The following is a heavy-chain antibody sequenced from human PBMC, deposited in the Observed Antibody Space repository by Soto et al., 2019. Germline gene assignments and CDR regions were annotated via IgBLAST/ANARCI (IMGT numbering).Heavy chain of an antibody. V-gene: IGHV3-23*01. J-gene: IGHJ6*02. CDR3: AKGKLRSRYDILTGQSLGGMDV. CDR1: GFTFSSYA. D-gene: IGHD3-9*01. CDR2: ISGSGGST. Sequence: PGGSLRLSCAASGFTFSSYAMSWVRQAPGKGLEWVSAISGSGGSTYYADSVKGRFTISRDNSKNTLYLQMNSLRAEDTAVYYCAKGKLRSRYDILTGQSLGGMDVWGQGTTVTVSS.